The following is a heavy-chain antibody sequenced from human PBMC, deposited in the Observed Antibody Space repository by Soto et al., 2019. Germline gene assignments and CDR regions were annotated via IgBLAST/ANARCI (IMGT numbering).Heavy chain of an antibody. CDR3: ARDVGYDSSGYYPPLNVFEI. J-gene: IGHJ3*02. Sequence: GSCTASGYSFTGYYMDWVRQAPGQGLEWMGWINPNSGGTNYAQKFQGWVTMTRDTSISTAYMELSRLRSDDTAVYYCARDVGYDSSGYYPPLNVFEIWGQGTTVTGSS. D-gene: IGHD3-22*01. CDR2: INPNSGGT. V-gene: IGHV1-2*04. CDR1: GYSFTGYY.